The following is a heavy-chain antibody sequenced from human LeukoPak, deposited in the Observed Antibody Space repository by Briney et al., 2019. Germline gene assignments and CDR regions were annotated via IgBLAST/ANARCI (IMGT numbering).Heavy chain of an antibody. J-gene: IGHJ4*02. Sequence: ASVKVSCKASGYTFTSNYIHWVRQAPGQGLEWMGMIYPRDGSTSYAQKFQGRVTVTRDTSTSTVHVELSGLRSEDTAVYYCARDQEGFDYWGQGTLVTVSS. CDR3: ARDQEGFDY. CDR2: IYPRDGST. V-gene: IGHV1-46*01. CDR1: GYTFTSNY.